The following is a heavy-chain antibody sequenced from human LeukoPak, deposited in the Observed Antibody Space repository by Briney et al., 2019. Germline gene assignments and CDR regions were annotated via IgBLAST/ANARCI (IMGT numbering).Heavy chain of an antibody. D-gene: IGHD2-21*02. V-gene: IGHV1-69*01. J-gene: IGHJ3*02. CDR2: IIPIFGTA. Sequence: GASVKVSCTASGGTFSSYAISWVRQAPGQGLEWMGGIIPIFGTANYAQKFQGRVTITADESTSTAYMELSSLRSEDTAVYYCARDPGDWPGGFDIWGQGTMVTVSS. CDR3: ARDPGDWPGGFDI. CDR1: GGTFSSYA.